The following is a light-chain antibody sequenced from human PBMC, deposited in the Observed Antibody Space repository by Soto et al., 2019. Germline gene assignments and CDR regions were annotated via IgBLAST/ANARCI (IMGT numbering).Light chain of an antibody. CDR3: QQSYSSWAT. V-gene: IGKV1-39*01. CDR1: QSISNY. J-gene: IGKJ4*01. Sequence: DIQMTQSPSSLSASVGDRVTITCRARQSISNYLNWYQLKPGKVPKLLIYAASTLQTGVPSRFSGSGSGTDFTLTISSLQPEDSASCYCQQSYSSWATFGGGTKVDIK. CDR2: AAS.